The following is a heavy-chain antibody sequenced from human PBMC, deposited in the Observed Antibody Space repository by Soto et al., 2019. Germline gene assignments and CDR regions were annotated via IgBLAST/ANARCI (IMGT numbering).Heavy chain of an antibody. CDR1: GYTFTSYG. V-gene: IGHV1-18*04. Sequence: ASVKVSCKASGYTFTSYGISWVRQAPGQGLEWMGWISAYNGNTNYAQKLQGRVTMTTDTSTSTAYMELRSLRSDDTAVYYCARDRTAASRYFDWPRHGMDVWGQGTTVTVSS. D-gene: IGHD3-9*01. CDR3: ARDRTAASRYFDWPRHGMDV. J-gene: IGHJ6*02. CDR2: ISAYNGNT.